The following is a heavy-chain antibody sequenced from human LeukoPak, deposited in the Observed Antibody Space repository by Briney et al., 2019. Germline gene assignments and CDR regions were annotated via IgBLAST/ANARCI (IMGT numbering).Heavy chain of an antibody. CDR1: GFTFSSYG. CDR2: IWYDGSNK. V-gene: IGHV3-33*01. J-gene: IGHJ6*02. Sequence: GGSLRLSCAASGFTFSSYGMHWVRQAPGKGPEWVAVIWYDGSNKYYADSVKGRFTISRDNSKNTLYLQMNSLRAEDTAVYYCARDKIAVAGPHYYYGMDVWGQGTTVTVSS. D-gene: IGHD6-19*01. CDR3: ARDKIAVAGPHYYYGMDV.